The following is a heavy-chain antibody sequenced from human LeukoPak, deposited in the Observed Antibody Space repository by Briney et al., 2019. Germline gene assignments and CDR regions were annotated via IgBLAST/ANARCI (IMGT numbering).Heavy chain of an antibody. CDR2: ISSNGGST. D-gene: IGHD2-2*01. Sequence: PGGSLRLSCVASGFTFSSYDMIWVRQAPGKGLEYVSAISSNGGSTYYADSVKGRFTISRDNSKNTLYLQMSSLRAEDTAVYYCVKDGGVVVVPFDYWGQGTPVTVSS. J-gene: IGHJ4*02. V-gene: IGHV3-64D*06. CDR1: GFTFSSYD. CDR3: VKDGGVVVVPFDY.